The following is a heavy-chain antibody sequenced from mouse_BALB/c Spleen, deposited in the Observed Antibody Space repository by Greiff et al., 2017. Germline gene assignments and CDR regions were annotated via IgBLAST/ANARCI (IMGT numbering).Heavy chain of an antibody. CDR1: GYSITSGYY. J-gene: IGHJ3*01. Sequence: EVQRVESGPGLVKPSQSLSLTCSVTGYSITSGYYWNWIRQFPGNKLEWMGYISYDGSNNYNPSLKNRISITRDTSKNQFFLKLNSVTTEDTATYYCARDVRFAYWGQGTLVTVSA. CDR3: ARDVRFAY. V-gene: IGHV3-6*02. CDR2: ISYDGSN.